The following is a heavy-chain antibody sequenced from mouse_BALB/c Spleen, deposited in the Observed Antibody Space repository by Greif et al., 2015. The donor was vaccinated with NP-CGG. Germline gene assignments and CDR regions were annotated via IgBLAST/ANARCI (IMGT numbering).Heavy chain of an antibody. J-gene: IGHJ2*02. CDR3: ASDYYGRRCCLDY. V-gene: IGHV5-15*02. D-gene: IGHD1-1*01. CDR2: ISNLAYSI. Sequence: EVKLMESGGGLVQPGGSRKLSCAASGFTFSDYGMAWVRQAPGKGPEWVAFISNLAYSIYYADTVTGRFTISRENAKNYLYLEMSSLRSENTAMDYCASDYYGRRCCLDYGGQGTSHSVTS. CDR1: GFTFSDYG.